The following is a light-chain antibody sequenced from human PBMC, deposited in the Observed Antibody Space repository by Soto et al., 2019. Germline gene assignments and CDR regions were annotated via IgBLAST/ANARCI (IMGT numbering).Light chain of an antibody. Sequence: SYVLTQAPSVSVPPGQTARIPCSGDNIGSKNVHWYQQRPGQAPVLVVYDDTDRPSGIPERFSGSNSGNTATLTISRVEVGDEADYYCQVWDSYIDRTWVFGGGIKLTVL. CDR1: NIGSKN. V-gene: IGLV3-21*02. J-gene: IGLJ3*02. CDR2: DDT. CDR3: QVWDSYIDRTWV.